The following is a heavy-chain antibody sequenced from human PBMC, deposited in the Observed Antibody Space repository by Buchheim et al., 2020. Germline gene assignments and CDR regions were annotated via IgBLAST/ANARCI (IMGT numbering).Heavy chain of an antibody. J-gene: IGHJ6*02. CDR1: GGSFSGYY. CDR2: INHSGST. Sequence: QVQLQQWGAGLLKPSETLSLTCAVYGGSFSGYYWSWIRQPPGKGLEWIGEINHSGSTNYNPSLKSRVTISVDTSKNQFSLTLSSVTAADTAVYYCARGGYSGYDLFLGYYYGMDVWGQGTT. CDR3: ARGGYSGYDLFLGYYYGMDV. D-gene: IGHD5-12*01. V-gene: IGHV4-34*01.